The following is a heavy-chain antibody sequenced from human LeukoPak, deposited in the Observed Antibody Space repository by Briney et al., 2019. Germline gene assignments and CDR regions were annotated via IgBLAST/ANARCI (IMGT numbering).Heavy chain of an antibody. D-gene: IGHD6-19*01. Sequence: PSETLSLTCSVSGASISTNYWWGWVRQPPGKGLEWIGEIHHSGNTNYHPSLKSRLAISVDKSKTQFSLKLTSVTAADTAVYFCASRIGWYRYDYWGQGTLDTVSS. CDR2: IHHSGNT. J-gene: IGHJ4*02. V-gene: IGHV4-4*02. CDR1: GASISTNYW. CDR3: ASRIGWYRYDY.